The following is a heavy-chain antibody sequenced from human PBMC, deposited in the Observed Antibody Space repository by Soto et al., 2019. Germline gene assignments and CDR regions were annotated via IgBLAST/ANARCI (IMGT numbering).Heavy chain of an antibody. CDR3: AKMYADYVGPGDY. CDR1: GFTFSGYA. J-gene: IGHJ4*02. V-gene: IGHV3-23*01. Sequence: GGSLRLSCAASGFTFSGYAMSWVRQAPGKGLAWVSAISGSGGSTYYADSVRGRFTISRDNSKNTLYLQMNSLRAEDTAVYYCAKMYADYVGPGDYWGQGTLVTVSS. D-gene: IGHD4-17*01. CDR2: ISGSGGST.